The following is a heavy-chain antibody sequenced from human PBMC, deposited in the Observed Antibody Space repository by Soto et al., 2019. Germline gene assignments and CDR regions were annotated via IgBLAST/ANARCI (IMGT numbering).Heavy chain of an antibody. CDR3: ARTGAXLKDSSPYYYYFYPLDV. CDR1: GGPFSNYA. J-gene: IGHJ6*01. Sequence: SVKVSCETSGGPFSNYAISWVRQAPGQGLEWMGGIIPVFGTPNYPQKFQGRVSITADAGTPTVSMELSSLRSEDTAVYYCARTGAXLKDSSPYYYYFYPLDVWGQGTTVTVSS. V-gene: IGHV1-69*13. CDR2: IIPVFGTP.